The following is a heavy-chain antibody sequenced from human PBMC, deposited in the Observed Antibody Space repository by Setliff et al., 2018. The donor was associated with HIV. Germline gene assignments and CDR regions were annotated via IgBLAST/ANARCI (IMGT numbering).Heavy chain of an antibody. V-gene: IGHV1-18*01. CDR3: ARAVNIRNGEFDY. CDR1: GYTFTSYG. Sequence: VASVKVSCKASGYTFTSYGISWVRQAPGQGLEWMGWISAYNGNTNYAQKFQGRVTITADESTSTAYMELSSLRSEDTAVYYCARAVNIRNGEFDYWGQGTLVTVSS. D-gene: IGHD3-3*01. CDR2: ISAYNGNT. J-gene: IGHJ4*02.